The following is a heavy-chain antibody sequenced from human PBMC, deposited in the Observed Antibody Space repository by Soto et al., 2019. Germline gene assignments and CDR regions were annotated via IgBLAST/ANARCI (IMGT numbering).Heavy chain of an antibody. CDR3: TTDDPINKY. CDR2: IKNKVDGGTT. V-gene: IGHV3-15*01. CDR1: RFTFSNAW. J-gene: IGHJ4*02. Sequence: GGSLRLSCAASRFTFSNAWMSWVRQAPGKGLEWVGRIKNKVDGGTTDYAAPVKGRFTISRDDSKNTLYLQMNSLKTEDTAVYYCTTDDPINKYWGQGTLVTVSS.